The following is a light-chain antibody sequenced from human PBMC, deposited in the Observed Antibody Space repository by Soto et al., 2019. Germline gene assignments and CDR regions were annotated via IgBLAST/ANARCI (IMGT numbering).Light chain of an antibody. CDR2: AAS. CDR3: QQSYCPPYA. CDR1: QSISTY. V-gene: IGKV1-39*01. Sequence: DIQMTQSPSSLSASVGDRVTITCRSSQSISTYLSWYQQKPGTAPKVLIYAASSSQSGVTSRFSGSGTGTLYTLTINSPLPKDLAIYYCQQSYCPPYAFGQGTKLEIK. J-gene: IGKJ2*01.